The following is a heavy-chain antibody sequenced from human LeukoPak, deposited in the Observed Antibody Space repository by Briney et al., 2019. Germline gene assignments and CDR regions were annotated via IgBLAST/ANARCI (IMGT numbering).Heavy chain of an antibody. Sequence: SETLSLTCTVSGGSVTSGTYYGAWIRQPPGKGLEWIATMYYSGNTYYNPSLRSRVTISVDTSKNQFSLELDSVTAADTAVYYCARHKEYGGNPTFDFWGQGTLVTVSS. J-gene: IGHJ4*02. CDR1: GGSVTSGTYY. D-gene: IGHD4-23*01. CDR2: MYYSGNT. V-gene: IGHV4-39*01. CDR3: ARHKEYGGNPTFDF.